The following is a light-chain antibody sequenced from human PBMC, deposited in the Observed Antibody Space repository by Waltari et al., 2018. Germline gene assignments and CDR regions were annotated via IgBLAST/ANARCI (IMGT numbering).Light chain of an antibody. V-gene: IGLV2-23*02. J-gene: IGLJ1*01. CDR2: EVT. Sequence: QSALTQPASVSGSPGQLITISCTGTTSDIANYNYVPWYQHLPGKVPKVMISEVTKRPSGVSNRFSGSKSGNTASLTISGLQADDEAEYYCCSDAGSGTHVFGTGTKLTVV. CDR1: TSDIANYNY. CDR3: CSDAGSGTHV.